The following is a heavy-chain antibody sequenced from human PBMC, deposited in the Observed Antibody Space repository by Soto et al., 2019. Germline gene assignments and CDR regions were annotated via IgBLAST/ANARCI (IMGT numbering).Heavy chain of an antibody. J-gene: IGHJ6*02. V-gene: IGHV3-23*01. CDR3: AKEETVISHYYYYYGMDV. D-gene: IGHD4-4*01. CDR2: IRGTCGIT. CDR1: GFTFSSYS. Sequence: EVQLLESGGGLVQPGGSLRLSCASFGFTFSSYSLYLVLQGAGKGLEWVSVIRGTCGITYHRESVEGRFTISRENSKNTLYLQMDSLRAEDTAVYFCAKEETVISHYYYYYGMDVWGQGTTVTVSS.